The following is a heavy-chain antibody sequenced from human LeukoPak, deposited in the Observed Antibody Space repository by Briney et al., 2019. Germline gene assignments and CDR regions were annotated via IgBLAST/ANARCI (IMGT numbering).Heavy chain of an antibody. CDR3: AKPQIRIXXXXXXXEGFDA. D-gene: IGHD2-21*01. Sequence: GGSLRLSCATFGFSFSHHSMSWVRQAPGKGLEWVATVSGAGTATWYAASVEGRVTVSRDNSDDMVYLQITSLRPEDTAVYYCAKPQIRIXXXXXXXEGFDAWGRG. CDR1: GFSFSHHS. V-gene: IGHV3-23*01. J-gene: IGHJ3*01. CDR2: VSGAGTAT.